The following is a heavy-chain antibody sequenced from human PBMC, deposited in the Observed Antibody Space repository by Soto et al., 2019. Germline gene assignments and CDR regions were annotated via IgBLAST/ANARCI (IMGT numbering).Heavy chain of an antibody. Sequence: PGGSLRLSCAASGFTFGTYGMHWVRQAPGKGLEWVAGIWYDGSVKTYADSVKGRFSISRDNSQNTVYLQMNTLRAGDTAVYYRARADCGGQCPCDYWGQGTLVTVSS. CDR1: GFTFGTYG. V-gene: IGHV3-33*01. D-gene: IGHD2-21*01. J-gene: IGHJ4*02. CDR2: IWYDGSVK. CDR3: ARADCGGQCPCDY.